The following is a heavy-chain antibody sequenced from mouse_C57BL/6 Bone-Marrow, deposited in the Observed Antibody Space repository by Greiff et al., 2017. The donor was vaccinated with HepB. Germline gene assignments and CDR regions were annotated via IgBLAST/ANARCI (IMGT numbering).Heavy chain of an antibody. CDR3: ARCTTVVEGY. CDR1: GYTFTSYW. Sequence: VQLQQPGAELVKPGASVKLSCKASGYTFTSYWMQWVKQRPGQGLEWIGEIDPSDSYTNYNQKFKGKATLTVDTSSSTAYMQLSSLTSEDSAVYYCARCTTVVEGYWGQGTTLTVSS. CDR2: IDPSDSYT. V-gene: IGHV1-50*01. J-gene: IGHJ2*01. D-gene: IGHD1-1*01.